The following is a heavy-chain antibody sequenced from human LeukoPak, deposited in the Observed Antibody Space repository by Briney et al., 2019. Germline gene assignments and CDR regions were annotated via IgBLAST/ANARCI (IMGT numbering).Heavy chain of an antibody. V-gene: IGHV3-48*03. J-gene: IGHJ4*02. CDR2: IGSGGSII. Sequence: EPGGSLRLSCAASGFTFSRYEMNWVRQAPGKGLEWVSYIGSGGSIIYYVDSVKGRFTISRDNAKNSLFLQMNSLRAEDTAVYYCAREGSNWYDFDYWGQGTLVTVSS. CDR1: GFTFSRYE. D-gene: IGHD6-13*01. CDR3: AREGSNWYDFDY.